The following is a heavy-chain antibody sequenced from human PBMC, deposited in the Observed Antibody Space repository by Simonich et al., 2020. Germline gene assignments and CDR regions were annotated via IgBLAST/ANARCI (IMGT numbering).Heavy chain of an antibody. D-gene: IGHD2-2*01. Sequence: QVQLVQSGAEVKKPGASVKVSCKASGYTFTGYYMHWVRQAPGQGLEWMGGSNPNSGGTNSDKKFQGRVTMTRDTSISTAYMELSRLRSDDTAVYYCARDPVVPAAIRNAFDIWGQGTMVTVSS. CDR2: SNPNSGGT. J-gene: IGHJ3*02. CDR1: GYTFTGYY. V-gene: IGHV1-2*02. CDR3: ARDPVVPAAIRNAFDI.